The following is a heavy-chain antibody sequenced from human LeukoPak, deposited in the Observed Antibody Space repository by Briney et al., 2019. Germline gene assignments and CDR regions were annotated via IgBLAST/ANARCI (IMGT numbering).Heavy chain of an antibody. CDR2: IRYDGSNN. CDR1: GFTFNGYG. V-gene: IGHV3-30*02. CDR3: ARFRYYDSMSGDYFDY. D-gene: IGHD3-22*01. J-gene: IGHJ4*02. Sequence: GGSLRLSCAASGFTFNGYGMHWVRQAPGKGLEWGAFIRYDGSNNFYADSVKGRFTISRDNAKNSLYLQMNSLRAEDTALYYCARFRYYDSMSGDYFDYWGQGTLVTVSS.